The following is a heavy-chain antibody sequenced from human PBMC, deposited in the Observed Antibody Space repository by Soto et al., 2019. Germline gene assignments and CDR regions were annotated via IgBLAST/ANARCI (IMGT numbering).Heavy chain of an antibody. CDR1: GYTFTNYY. V-gene: IGHV1-46*01. D-gene: IGHD2-2*01. CDR3: ARVGCSSSSCDAGGWFDP. J-gene: IGHJ5*02. Sequence: QVQLVQSGPEVKKPGASVQISCEASGYTFTNYYMNWVRQAPGQGLEWMGIINPGGGSTTYAQQCQGRVTRTRDTSTSTVYWEWSSLRSEDTAVYYCARVGCSSSSCDAGGWFDPWGQGTLVTVSS. CDR2: INPGGGST.